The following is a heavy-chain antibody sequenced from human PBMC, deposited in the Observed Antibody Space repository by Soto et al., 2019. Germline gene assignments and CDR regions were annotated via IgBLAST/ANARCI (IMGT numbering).Heavy chain of an antibody. J-gene: IGHJ4*02. V-gene: IGHV1-18*01. D-gene: IGHD4-17*01. CDR3: ARGQFGDLDY. CDR1: GYTFITYG. Sequence: GPGVKKPGASVKVSCKASGYTFITYGFTWVRQAPGQGLEWMGWISAYNGNTNYAQKFQGRVTMTTDTSTNTASMELRSLTSDDTAVYFCARGQFGDLDYWGQGTLVTVSS. CDR2: ISAYNGNT.